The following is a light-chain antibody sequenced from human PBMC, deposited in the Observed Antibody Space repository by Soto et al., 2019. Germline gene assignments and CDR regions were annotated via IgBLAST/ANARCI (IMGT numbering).Light chain of an antibody. J-gene: IGLJ2*01. CDR2: RNS. CDR3: AAWDDSLNGEL. CDR1: SSNIGSNF. V-gene: IGLV1-47*01. Sequence: QSVLTQPHSASGTPGQTVILSCSGNSSNIGSNFVFWYSQLPGAAPTLLIYRNSQRPSGVLDRFSGSKSGTSASLAISGLRSEDEAHYYCAAWDDSLNGELFGGGTKLTVL.